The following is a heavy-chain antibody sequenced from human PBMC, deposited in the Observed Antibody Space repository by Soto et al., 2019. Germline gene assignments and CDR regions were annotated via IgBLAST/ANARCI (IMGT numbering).Heavy chain of an antibody. CDR1: VFTSSG. V-gene: IGHV1-18*04. J-gene: IGHJ3*01. Sequence: QDQLVQSGAEVKKPGASVKVSCKASVFTSSGISWVRQAPGQRLEWVRWISTHNGNTIYAQKFQGRVIMTMDTSTTTVYMELRSLRPDDTAVYLCAREGILGLFDAYDLWGQGTMVTVSS. CDR3: AREGILGLFDAYDL. D-gene: IGHD3-3*01. CDR2: ISTHNGNT.